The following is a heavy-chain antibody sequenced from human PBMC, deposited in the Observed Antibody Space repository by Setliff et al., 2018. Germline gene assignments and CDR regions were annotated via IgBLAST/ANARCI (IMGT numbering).Heavy chain of an antibody. J-gene: IGHJ3*02. CDR3: ARDVFPYHYEGAFDI. CDR2: INPSSGRT. Sequence: ASVKVSCKASGYTFTSHYMHWVRQAPGLGLEWMGTINPSSGRTSYAQKPQGRVTMTRDTSTSTVYMDMSSLRSEDTAVYYCARDVFPYHYEGAFDIWGQGTMVTVSS. CDR1: GYTFTSHY. V-gene: IGHV1-46*01. D-gene: IGHD3-22*01.